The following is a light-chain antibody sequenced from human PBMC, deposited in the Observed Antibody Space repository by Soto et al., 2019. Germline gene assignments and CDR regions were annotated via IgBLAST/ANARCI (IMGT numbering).Light chain of an antibody. J-gene: IGKJ1*01. CDR2: DVS. CDR3: QQYSSLWA. Sequence: DIQVTQSPSTLSGSVGDRVTITRRASQSFSRWWAWYQQKPGAPPKLLIYDVSRLERGVPSRFSGSHSGTEFPLPISSLQPADVATYNCQQYSSLWAFGQGT. CDR1: QSFSRW. V-gene: IGKV1-5*01.